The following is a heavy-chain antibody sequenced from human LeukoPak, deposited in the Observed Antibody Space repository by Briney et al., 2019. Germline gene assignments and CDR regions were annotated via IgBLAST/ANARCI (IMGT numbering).Heavy chain of an antibody. D-gene: IGHD3-3*01. CDR2: IKQDGSEK. CDR1: GFIFSSYW. J-gene: IGHJ4*02. CDR3: ASPLITIFGVVTDY. Sequence: GGSLRLSCAASGFIFSSYWMSWVRQAPGKGLEWVANIKQDGSEKYYVDSVKGRFTISRDNAKNSLYLQMNSLRAEDTAVYYCASPLITIFGVVTDYWGQGTLVTVSP. V-gene: IGHV3-7*01.